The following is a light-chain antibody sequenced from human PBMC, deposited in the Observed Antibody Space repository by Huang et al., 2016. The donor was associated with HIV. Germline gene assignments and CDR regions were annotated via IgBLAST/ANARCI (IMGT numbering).Light chain of an antibody. CDR1: QSVSSGY. CDR3: QQYGSSPVT. V-gene: IGKV3-20*01. Sequence: EIVLTQSPGTVSLSPGERATLSCRASQSVSSGYLAWYQQKPRQAPRLVIHDASSRATGIPDRCSGSGSGTDFTLTISRLEPEDFAVYYCQQYGSSPVTFGGGTKVEIK. CDR2: DAS. J-gene: IGKJ4*01.